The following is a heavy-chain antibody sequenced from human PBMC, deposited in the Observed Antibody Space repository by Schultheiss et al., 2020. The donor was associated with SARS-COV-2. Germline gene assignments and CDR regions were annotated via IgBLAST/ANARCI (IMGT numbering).Heavy chain of an antibody. CDR3: ARGYDILTGYYKGIVFDY. CDR2: IRNKANSYTT. D-gene: IGHD3-9*01. J-gene: IGHJ4*02. CDR1: GFTFSDYY. V-gene: IGHV3-72*01. Sequence: GGSLRLSCTASGFTFSDYYMDWVRQAPGKGLEWVGRIRNKANSYTTEYAASVKGRFTISRDDSKSSLYLQMNSLRAEDTAVYYCARGYDILTGYYKGIVFDYWGQGTLVTVSS.